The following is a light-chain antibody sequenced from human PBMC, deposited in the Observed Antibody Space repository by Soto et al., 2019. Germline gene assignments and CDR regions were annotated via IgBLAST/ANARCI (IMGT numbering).Light chain of an antibody. CDR1: TSDVGGYTF. Sequence: QSALTQPPSASGSPGQSVTISCTGTTSDVGGYTFVSWYQQHPGKAPKLMIYEVSKRPSGVPDRFSGSKSGNTASLTVSGLQAEDEAHYFCSSYAGNKNVIFGGGTKLTVL. V-gene: IGLV2-8*01. J-gene: IGLJ2*01. CDR2: EVS. CDR3: SSYAGNKNVI.